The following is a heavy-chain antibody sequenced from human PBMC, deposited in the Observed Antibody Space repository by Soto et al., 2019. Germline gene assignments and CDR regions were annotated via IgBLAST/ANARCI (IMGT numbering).Heavy chain of an antibody. V-gene: IGHV3-15*01. D-gene: IGHD4-17*01. CDR3: TTGTTVTFYGMDV. CDR1: GFTFSNAW. CDR2: IKSKTDGGTT. Sequence: PGVSRRLSWAASGFTFSNAWMSGVRQAPGKGLEWVGRIKSKTDGGTTDYAAPVKGRFTISRDDSKNTLYLQMNSLKTEDTAVYYCTTGTTVTFYGMDVWGQGTTVTVSS. J-gene: IGHJ6*02.